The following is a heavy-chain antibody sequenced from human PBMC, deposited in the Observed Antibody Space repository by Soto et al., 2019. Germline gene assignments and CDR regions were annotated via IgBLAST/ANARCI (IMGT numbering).Heavy chain of an antibody. CDR2: IVPIFHTP. CDR3: VRAEEYVGLDV. V-gene: IGHV1-69*06. D-gene: IGHD6-6*01. J-gene: IGHJ6*02. CDR1: GGTLSPYT. Sequence: QVQLVQSGAEVKKPGSSVKVSCKASGGTLSPYTINWVRQAPGQGLEWMGGIVPIFHTPNYAQKFQGRVTVTADKSTSSAYMELSSLRSDDTAVYYCVRAEEYVGLDVWGQGTTVTVPS.